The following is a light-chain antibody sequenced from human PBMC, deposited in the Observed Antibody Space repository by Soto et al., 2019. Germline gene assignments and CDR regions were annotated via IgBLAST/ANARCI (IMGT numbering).Light chain of an antibody. J-gene: IGLJ1*01. CDR3: SSHPGSNNLGFV. Sequence: QCVLTQPPSASGSPGRSVTICCTGTSREVGEYTYVSWYQQHPVKAPKLMISAASKRPRGVPDRFSGSHSGNTASLTVSGPQPEDESDHPCSSHPGSNNLGFVFRTGTKVTVL. CDR2: AAS. CDR1: SREVGEYTY. V-gene: IGLV2-8*01.